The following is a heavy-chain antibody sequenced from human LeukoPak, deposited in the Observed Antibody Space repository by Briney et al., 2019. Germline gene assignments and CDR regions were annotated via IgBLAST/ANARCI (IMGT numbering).Heavy chain of an antibody. Sequence: GRSLRLSCAASGFTFSSYGMHWVRQAPGKGLEWVAVISYDGSNKYYADSVKGRFTISRDNSKNTLYLQMNSLRAEDTAVYYCAKDTDVDTAMVGDYWGQRTLVTLSS. J-gene: IGHJ4*02. CDR2: ISYDGSNK. CDR3: AKDTDVDTAMVGDY. V-gene: IGHV3-30*18. D-gene: IGHD5-18*01. CDR1: GFTFSSYG.